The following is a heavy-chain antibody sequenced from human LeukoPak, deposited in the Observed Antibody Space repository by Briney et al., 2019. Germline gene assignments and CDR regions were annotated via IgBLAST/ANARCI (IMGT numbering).Heavy chain of an antibody. D-gene: IGHD4-23*01. Sequence: GESLKISCKGSGYSFTSYCIVWVRQMPGKGLEWMGIIYPGDSDTRYSPSFQGQVTISADKSISTAYLQWSSLKASDTAMYYCARRLFGDNSGIDYWGQGTLVTVSS. V-gene: IGHV5-51*01. J-gene: IGHJ4*02. CDR1: GYSFTSYC. CDR2: IYPGDSDT. CDR3: ARRLFGDNSGIDY.